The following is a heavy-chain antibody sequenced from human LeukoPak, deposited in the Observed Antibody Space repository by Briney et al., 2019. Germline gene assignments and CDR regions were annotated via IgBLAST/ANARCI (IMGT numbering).Heavy chain of an antibody. Sequence: PGGSLRLSCAASGFTFYDCGMSWVRQAPGKGLEWVSAISGSGGSTYYADSVRGRFSISRENSKNTLYLQMNSLRAEDTALYYCAKTLQDIVVVPDAIFDYWGQGTLVTVSS. CDR1: GFTFYDCG. CDR2: ISGSGGST. D-gene: IGHD2-2*01. J-gene: IGHJ4*02. CDR3: AKTLQDIVVVPDAIFDY. V-gene: IGHV3-23*01.